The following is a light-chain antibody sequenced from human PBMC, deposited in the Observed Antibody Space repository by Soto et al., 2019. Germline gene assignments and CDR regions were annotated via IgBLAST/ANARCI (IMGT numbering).Light chain of an antibody. Sequence: EIVLTQSPGTLSLSPGERATLSCRASQSVSSSYLAWYQQKPGQAPRLLLYGASTRATGIPPRFSGTGTGTEFTLTISSLQSEDFAVYYCQQYSLWPRTFGGGTKVEVK. CDR2: GAS. J-gene: IGKJ4*01. V-gene: IGKV3-20*01. CDR1: QSVSSSY. CDR3: QQYSLWPRT.